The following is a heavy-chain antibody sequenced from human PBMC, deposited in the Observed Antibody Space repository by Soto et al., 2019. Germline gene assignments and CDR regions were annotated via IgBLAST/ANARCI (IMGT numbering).Heavy chain of an antibody. Sequence: QVQLQESGPGLVKPSETLSLTCTVSGGSVNSGDYYWSWIRQPPGKGLEWIGYIYSSGRTNYNPSLMSRVTISLDQSRNQFSLKLSSVTAADTAGFFRAREYSKSPEAFDAWGQGTLVTVSS. CDR1: GGSVNSGDYY. CDR2: IYSSGRT. CDR3: AREYSKSPEAFDA. D-gene: IGHD1-26*01. J-gene: IGHJ4*02. V-gene: IGHV4-61*08.